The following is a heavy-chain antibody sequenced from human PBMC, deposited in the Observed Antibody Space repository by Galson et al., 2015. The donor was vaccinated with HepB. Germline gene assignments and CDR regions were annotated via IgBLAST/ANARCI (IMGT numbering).Heavy chain of an antibody. CDR3: AASAAAWYYFDS. J-gene: IGHJ4*02. Sequence: SLRLSCAASGFTFSSYAMSWVRQAPGKGLEWVAAIRGSGGNTFYADSVKGRFTISRDNSKNTLYLQMNSLRAEDTAVSYCAASAAAWYYFDSWGQGTLVTVSS. V-gene: IGHV3-23*01. D-gene: IGHD2-15*01. CDR2: IRGSGGNT. CDR1: GFTFSSYA.